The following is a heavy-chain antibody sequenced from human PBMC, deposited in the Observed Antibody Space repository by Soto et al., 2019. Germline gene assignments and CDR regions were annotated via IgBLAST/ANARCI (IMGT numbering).Heavy chain of an antibody. CDR2: ISAYNGNT. CDR1: GYTFTSYG. Sequence: ASVKVSCKASGYTFTSYGISWVRQAPGQGLEWMGWISAYNGNTNYAQKLQGRVTMTTDTSTSTAYMELRSLRSDDTAVYYCASTGYSSGSKNNWFDPRGQGTLVTVSS. CDR3: ASTGYSSGSKNNWFDP. V-gene: IGHV1-18*01. J-gene: IGHJ5*02. D-gene: IGHD6-19*01.